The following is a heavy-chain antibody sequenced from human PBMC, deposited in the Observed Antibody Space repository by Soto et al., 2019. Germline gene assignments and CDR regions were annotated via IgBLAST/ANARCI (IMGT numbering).Heavy chain of an antibody. CDR1: GFTFSDYY. J-gene: IGHJ4*02. Sequence: QVQLVESGGGLVKPGGSLRLSCVASGFTFSDYYMSWIRQAPGKGLEWLSYMSSSSSYIQYADSVKGRFTISRDNAKNSLFLQMNSLRAEDTAVYYCARVLGRNNDFGDRIVDYWGQGTLVTVSS. V-gene: IGHV3-11*05. CDR2: MSSSSSYI. CDR3: ARVLGRNNDFGDRIVDY. D-gene: IGHD4-17*01.